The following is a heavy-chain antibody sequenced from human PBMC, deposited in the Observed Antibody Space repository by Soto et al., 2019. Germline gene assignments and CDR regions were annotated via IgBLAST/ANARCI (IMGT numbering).Heavy chain of an antibody. Sequence: GGSLRLSCAASGFTFSSYAMSWVRQAPGKGLEWVSAISGSGGSTYYADSVKGRFTISRDNSKNTLYLQMNSLRAEDTAVYYCAKDMSGTIFGVVIIRNYFDYWGQGTLVTVSS. CDR1: GFTFSSYA. V-gene: IGHV3-23*01. CDR2: ISGSGGST. D-gene: IGHD3-3*01. J-gene: IGHJ4*02. CDR3: AKDMSGTIFGVVIIRNYFDY.